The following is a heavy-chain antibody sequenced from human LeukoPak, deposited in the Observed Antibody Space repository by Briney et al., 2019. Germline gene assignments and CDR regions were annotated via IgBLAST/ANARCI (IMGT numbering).Heavy chain of an antibody. J-gene: IGHJ3*02. Sequence: ASVKVSCKAPGYTFTSYGISWVRQAPGQGLEWMGWISAYNGNTNYAQKLQGRVTMTTDTSTSTAYMELRSLRSDDTAVYYCARDHLPNYYDSSGSDAFDIWGQGTMVTVSS. CDR1: GYTFTSYG. CDR2: ISAYNGNT. CDR3: ARDHLPNYYDSSGSDAFDI. D-gene: IGHD3-22*01. V-gene: IGHV1-18*01.